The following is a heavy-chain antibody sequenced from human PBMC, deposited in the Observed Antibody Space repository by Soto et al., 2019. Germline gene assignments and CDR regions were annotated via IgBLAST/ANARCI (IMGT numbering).Heavy chain of an antibody. CDR1: GYTFNIFW. CDR2: IDPRDSYT. Sequence: PGESLKISCKGFGYTFNIFWISWVRQMPGRGLEWVGRIDPRDSYTSYSPSFQGHVTISADKSISAVYLQWGSLKASDTAIYYCARLYCSSSTSDSWFDPWGQGTRVTVSS. V-gene: IGHV5-10-1*01. CDR3: ARLYCSSSTSDSWFDP. J-gene: IGHJ5*02. D-gene: IGHD2-2*01.